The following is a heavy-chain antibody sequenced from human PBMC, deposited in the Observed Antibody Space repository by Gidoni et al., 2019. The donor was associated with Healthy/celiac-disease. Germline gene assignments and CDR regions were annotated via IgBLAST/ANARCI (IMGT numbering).Heavy chain of an antibody. D-gene: IGHD6-19*01. J-gene: IGHJ6*02. CDR2: IIPILGIA. CDR3: ARQAGRDYYYGMDV. Sequence: QVQLVQSGAEVKKPGSSVKVSCKASGGTFSSYAISWVRQAPGQGLEWMGRIIPILGIANYAQKFQGRVTITADKSTSTAYMELSSLRSEDTAVYDCARQAGRDYYYGMDVWGQGTTVTVSS. CDR1: GGTFSSYA. V-gene: IGHV1-69*09.